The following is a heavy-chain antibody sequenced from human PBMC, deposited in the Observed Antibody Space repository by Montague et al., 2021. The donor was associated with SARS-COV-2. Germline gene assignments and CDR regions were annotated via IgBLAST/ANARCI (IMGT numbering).Heavy chain of an antibody. V-gene: IGHV4-59*01. Sequence: SETLSLTCTVSGGSISSNYWSWIRQPPGKGLEWIGYIYYRGSTNYNPSLKSRITMSVDTSKNQFSLKVSSVTTADTAVYYRARVRQYNWFDAWGQGKLVTVSS. CDR3: ARVRQYNWFDA. D-gene: IGHD6-19*01. CDR2: IYYRGST. J-gene: IGHJ5*02. CDR1: GGSISSNY.